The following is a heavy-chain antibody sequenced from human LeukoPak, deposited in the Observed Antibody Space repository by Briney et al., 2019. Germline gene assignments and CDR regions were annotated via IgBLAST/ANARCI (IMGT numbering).Heavy chain of an antibody. V-gene: IGHV1-2*02. J-gene: IGHJ4*02. D-gene: IGHD1-26*01. CDR1: VYTFTGYF. CDR3: ARDPSPYTGSYFDY. CDR2: INANSGDT. Sequence: ASVKVSCKASVYTFTGYFIHWMRQAPGQGLEWMGWINANSGDTHYALKFQGRVFMTRDTSISTVYMELSRLTTDDTAVYYCARDPSPYTGSYFDYWGQGTLVTVSS.